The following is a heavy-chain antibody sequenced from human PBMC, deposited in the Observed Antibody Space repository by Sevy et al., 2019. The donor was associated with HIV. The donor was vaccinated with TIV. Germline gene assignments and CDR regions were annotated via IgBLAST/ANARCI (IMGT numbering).Heavy chain of an antibody. J-gene: IGHJ4*02. D-gene: IGHD6-13*01. V-gene: IGHV3-30*02. CDR3: AKHRDTLAAAAYLDH. CDR1: GFTFSQYG. CDR2: IRYDGSTK. Sequence: GGSLRLSCAATGFTFSQYGMEWVRQAPAKGLEWVAFIRYDGSTKYYADSVKGRFTISRDNSKNMLYLQMNSLRPEDTALYSCAKHRDTLAAAAYLDHWGQGTLVTVSS.